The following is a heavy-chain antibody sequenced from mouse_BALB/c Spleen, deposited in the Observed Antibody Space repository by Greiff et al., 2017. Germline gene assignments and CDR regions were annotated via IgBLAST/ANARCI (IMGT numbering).Heavy chain of an antibody. Sequence: VKLLESGAELAKPGASVKMSCKASGYTFTSYWMHWVKQRPGQGLEWIGYINPSTGYTEYNQKFKDKATLTADKSSSTAYMQLSSLTSEDSAVYYCARGVYGNYGGGDYWGQGTSVTVSS. D-gene: IGHD2-1*01. CDR1: GYTFTSYW. CDR2: INPSTGYT. J-gene: IGHJ4*01. CDR3: ARGVYGNYGGGDY. V-gene: IGHV1-7*01.